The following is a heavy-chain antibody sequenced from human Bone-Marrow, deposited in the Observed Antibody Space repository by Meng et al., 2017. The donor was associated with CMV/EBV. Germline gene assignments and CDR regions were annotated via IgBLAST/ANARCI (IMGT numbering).Heavy chain of an antibody. V-gene: IGHV4-4*02. Sequence: AVSGGSISSSNWWSWVRKPPGKGLEWIGEIYHSGSADYNPSLKSRVTISVDKSKNQFSLRLSSVTAADTAVYYCARYTTSGSYYDYWGQGTLVTVSS. D-gene: IGHD1-26*01. CDR2: IYHSGSA. J-gene: IGHJ4*02. CDR1: GGSISSSNW. CDR3: ARYTTSGSYYDY.